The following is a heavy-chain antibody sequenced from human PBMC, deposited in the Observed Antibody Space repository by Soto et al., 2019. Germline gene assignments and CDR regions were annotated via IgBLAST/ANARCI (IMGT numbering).Heavy chain of an antibody. CDR3: ARAACSSTSCYNYYAYGMDV. J-gene: IGHJ6*02. V-gene: IGHV1-3*01. CDR1: GYTFTTYS. CDR2: IHAGNGNT. Sequence: QVQLVQSGPEMKKPGASVKLSCKASGYTFTTYSMHWVGQAPGQRLEWMGWIHAGNGNTEHSQKFQGRVTITRDTSASTAYLELGSLRSEDTAVYYCARAACSSTSCYNYYAYGMDVWGQGTAVTVS. D-gene: IGHD2-2*01.